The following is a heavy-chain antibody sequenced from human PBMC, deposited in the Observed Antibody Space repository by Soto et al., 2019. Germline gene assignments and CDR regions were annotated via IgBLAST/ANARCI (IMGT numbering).Heavy chain of an antibody. J-gene: IGHJ6*02. CDR1: GYTFTSYA. CDR3: ARDPPGYSSGWNYYYYGMDV. D-gene: IGHD6-19*01. CDR2: INAGNGNT. Sequence: ASVKVSCKASGYTFTSYAMHWVRQAPGQRLEWMGWINAGNGNTKYSQKFQGRVTITRDTSASTAYMELSSLRSEDTAVYYCARDPPGYSSGWNYYYYGMDVRGQGTTVTVSS. V-gene: IGHV1-3*01.